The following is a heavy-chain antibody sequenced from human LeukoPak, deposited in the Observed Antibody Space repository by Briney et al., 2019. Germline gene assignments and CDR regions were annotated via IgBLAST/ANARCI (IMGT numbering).Heavy chain of an antibody. CDR3: ARRRPVLRYFDWLLRGGAFDI. Sequence: SETLSLTCAVYGGSFSGYYWSWIRQPPGKGLEWIGEINHSGSTNYNPSLKSRVTISVDTSKNQFSLKLSSVTAADTAVYYCARRRPVLRYFDWLLRGGAFDIWGQGTMVTVSS. CDR2: INHSGST. V-gene: IGHV4-34*01. J-gene: IGHJ3*02. D-gene: IGHD3-9*01. CDR1: GGSFSGYY.